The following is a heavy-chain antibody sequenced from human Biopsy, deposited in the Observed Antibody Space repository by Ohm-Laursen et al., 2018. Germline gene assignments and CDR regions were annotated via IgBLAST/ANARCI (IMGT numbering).Heavy chain of an antibody. CDR2: ISKGGDT. Sequence: SDTLSLTCTVSGGSITDDYWSWIRQSPGKGLEWIGFISKGGDTTYNPSLRGRVAISVDTSKNQFSLKLSSVTAADTAIFFCARLYRLDDYWNDDPPDAFDDWGQGTRVTVSS. D-gene: IGHD1-1*01. CDR3: ARLYRLDDYWNDDPPDAFDD. CDR1: GGSITDDY. V-gene: IGHV4-59*07. J-gene: IGHJ3*01.